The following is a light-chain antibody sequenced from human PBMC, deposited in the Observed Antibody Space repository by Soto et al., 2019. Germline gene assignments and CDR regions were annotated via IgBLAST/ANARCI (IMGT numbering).Light chain of an antibody. CDR3: CSFALRSTLI. V-gene: IGLV2-23*01. Sequence: QSVLTQPASVSGSPGQSITISCTGTSSDVGNYNLVSWYQQYPGKAPKLMIYEGGKRPSGVSNRFSGSKPGNTASLTISGLQAEDEADYYCCSFALRSTLIFGGGTKVTVL. J-gene: IGLJ2*01. CDR1: SSDVGNYNL. CDR2: EGG.